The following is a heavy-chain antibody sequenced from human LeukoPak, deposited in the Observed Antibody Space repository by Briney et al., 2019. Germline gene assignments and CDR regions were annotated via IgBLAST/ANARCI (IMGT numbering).Heavy chain of an antibody. J-gene: IGHJ4*02. Sequence: GGSLRLSCAASGFTFSDYYMSWIRQAPGKGLEWVSYISSSSSYKNYADSVKGRFTISRDNAKNSLYLQMNSLRAEDTAAYYCATTPGSKHGPDYWGRGTLVSVSS. CDR1: GFTFSDYY. CDR3: ATTPGSKHGPDY. CDR2: ISSSSSYK. V-gene: IGHV3-11*06. D-gene: IGHD2-21*01.